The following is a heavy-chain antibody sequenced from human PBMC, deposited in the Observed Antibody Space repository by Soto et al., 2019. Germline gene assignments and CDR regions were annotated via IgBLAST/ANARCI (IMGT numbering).Heavy chain of an antibody. Sequence: QVQLVQSGAEVKKPGASVKVSCKASGDIFTNYYIHWVRQAPGQGLEWMGIINPSGDSPTYAQKFQGRVTMTRDASTSTVDMELSSLRSEDTAVYYCAGEFLLFWGQGTPVTVSS. CDR3: AGEFLLF. V-gene: IGHV1-46*03. J-gene: IGHJ4*02. CDR1: GDIFTNYY. CDR2: INPSGDSP.